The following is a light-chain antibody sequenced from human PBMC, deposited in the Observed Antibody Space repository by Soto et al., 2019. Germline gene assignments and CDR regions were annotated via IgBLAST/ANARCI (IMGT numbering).Light chain of an antibody. J-gene: IGLJ2*01. CDR1: SSDVGGYNY. Sequence: QSALTQPASVSGSPGQSITISCTGTSSDVGGYNYVSWYQQHPGKAPKLMIYDVSNRPSGVSNRFSGSKSGNTASLTISGLQAEDDADYYGSSYTSSSTSGVFGGGTKLTVL. CDR3: SSYTSSSTSGV. V-gene: IGLV2-14*01. CDR2: DVS.